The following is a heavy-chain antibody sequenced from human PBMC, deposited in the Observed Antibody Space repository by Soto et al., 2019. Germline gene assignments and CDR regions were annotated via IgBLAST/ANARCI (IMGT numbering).Heavy chain of an antibody. V-gene: IGHV3-23*01. D-gene: IGHD1-26*01. CDR1: GFTFASYA. CDR2: VTYSGANT. J-gene: IGHJ4*02. Sequence: EVQLLESGGGLVQPGGSLRLSCAASGFTFASYAMSWVRQAPGKGLEWVSLVTYSGANTYYAGSVTGRFTISRDNSRNTLYLQMRSLRVEDTAVYYCATPSLSTGGYSSFDSWGRGTLVTVAS. CDR3: ATPSLSTGGYSSFDS.